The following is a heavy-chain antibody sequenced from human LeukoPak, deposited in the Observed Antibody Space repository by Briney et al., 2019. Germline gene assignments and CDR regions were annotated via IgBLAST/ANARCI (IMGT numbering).Heavy chain of an antibody. CDR2: ISYDGSNK. V-gene: IGHV3-30-3*01. Sequence: GRSLRLSCAASGFTFSNYAMHWVRQAPGKGLEWVAFISYDGSNKYYADSVKGRFTISRDNSKNTLYLQMNSLRAEDTAVYYCASAYSSAWSSDYWGQGTLVIASS. J-gene: IGHJ4*02. CDR1: GFTFSNYA. CDR3: ASAYSSAWSSDY. D-gene: IGHD6-19*01.